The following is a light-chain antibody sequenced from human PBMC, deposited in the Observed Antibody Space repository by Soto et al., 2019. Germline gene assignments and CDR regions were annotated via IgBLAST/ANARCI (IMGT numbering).Light chain of an antibody. V-gene: IGKV1-39*01. Sequence: DIQMTQSPSTLSASVGDRVTIPCRASQSINSFLNWYQQKPGKAPNLLIYAASSLQSGVPSRFSGSGSGTDYTLTIGSLQPEDFATYYCQQTYRTPTFGGGTKVEIK. CDR3: QQTYRTPT. CDR2: AAS. J-gene: IGKJ4*01. CDR1: QSINSF.